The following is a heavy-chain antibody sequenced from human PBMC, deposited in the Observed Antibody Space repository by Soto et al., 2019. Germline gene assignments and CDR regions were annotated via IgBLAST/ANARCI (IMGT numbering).Heavy chain of an antibody. CDR1: GFSFSSYA. D-gene: IGHD3-3*01. CDR2: ISGSGGST. Sequence: XVGLRLSCAACGFSFSSYAMSWVRQAPGKGLEWVSAISGSGGSTYYADSVKGRFTISRDNSKNTLYLQMNSLRAEDTAVYYCAKGGTYYDFWSAYSRGNYYYGMDVCGQRTTVTVSS. CDR3: AKGGTYYDFWSAYSRGNYYYGMDV. V-gene: IGHV3-23*01. J-gene: IGHJ6*02.